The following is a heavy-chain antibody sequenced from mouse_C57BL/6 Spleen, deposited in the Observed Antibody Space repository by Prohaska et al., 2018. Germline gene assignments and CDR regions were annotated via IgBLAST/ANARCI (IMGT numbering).Heavy chain of an antibody. CDR2: IDPSDSYT. J-gene: IGHJ3*01. D-gene: IGHD2-4*01. CDR3: AGGYDYGPFAY. V-gene: IGHV1-50*01. Sequence: QVQLQQPGAELVKPGASVKLSCKASGYTFTSYWMQWVKQRPGQGLEWIGEIDPSDSYTNYNQKFKGKATLTVDTSSSTAYMQLSSLTSEDSAVYYCAGGYDYGPFAYWGQGTLVTVSA. CDR1: GYTFTSYW.